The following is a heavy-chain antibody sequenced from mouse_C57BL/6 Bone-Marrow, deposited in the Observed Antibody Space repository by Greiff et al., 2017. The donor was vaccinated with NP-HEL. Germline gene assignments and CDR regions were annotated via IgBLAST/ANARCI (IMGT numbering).Heavy chain of an antibody. CDR2: ISYDGSN. CDR3: ASDIWLPPWFAY. V-gene: IGHV3-6*01. J-gene: IGHJ3*01. Sequence: DVQLQESGPGLVKPSQSLSLTCSVTGYSITSGYYWNWIRQFPGNKLEWMGYISYDGSNNYNPSLKNRISITRDTSKNQFFLKLNSVTTEDTATYYCASDIWLPPWFAYWGQGTLVTVSA. CDR1: GYSITSGYY. D-gene: IGHD2-2*01.